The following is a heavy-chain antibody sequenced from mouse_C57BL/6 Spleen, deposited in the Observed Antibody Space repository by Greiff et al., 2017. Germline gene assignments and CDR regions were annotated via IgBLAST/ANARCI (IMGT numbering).Heavy chain of an antibody. CDR2: FYPGSGSI. CDR3: ARTKKGLRDFDY. V-gene: IGHV1-62-2*01. Sequence: VQLVESGAELVKPGASVKLSCKASGYTFTEYTIHWVKQRSGQGLEWIGWFYPGSGSIKYNEKFKDKATLTADKSSSTVYMELSRLTSEDSAVYFCARTKKGLRDFDYWGQGTTLTVSS. D-gene: IGHD1-1*01. J-gene: IGHJ2*01. CDR1: GYTFTEYT.